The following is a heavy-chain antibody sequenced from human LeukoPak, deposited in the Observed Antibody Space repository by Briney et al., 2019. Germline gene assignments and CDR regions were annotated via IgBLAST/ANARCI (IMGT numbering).Heavy chain of an antibody. J-gene: IGHJ4*02. V-gene: IGHV3-30*03. CDR1: GFXFSSYG. CDR3: VLETRTFDY. Sequence: GGSLRLSCAASGFXFSSYGMHWVRQAPGKGLEWVAVISYDGSNKYYADSVKGRFTISRDNSKNTLYLQMNSLRAEDTAVYYCVLETRTFDYWGQGTLVTVSS. CDR2: ISYDGSNK. D-gene: IGHD1-1*01.